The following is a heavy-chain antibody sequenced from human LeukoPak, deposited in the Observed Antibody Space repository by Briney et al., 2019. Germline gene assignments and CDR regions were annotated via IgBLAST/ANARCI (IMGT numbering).Heavy chain of an antibody. CDR2: IIPIFGTA. CDR3: ARGGLPRSDIVVVPADLVN. CDR1: GVTFTSYA. V-gene: IGHV1-69*01. D-gene: IGHD2-2*01. J-gene: IGHJ4*02. Sequence: VASLKVSSTASGVTFTSYAISWVRQAPGQGLEWMGGIIPIFGTANYTKKFQGRVTITADESTSTAYMDLGSLRSEGAAGDYCARGGLPRSDIVVVPADLVNWGQGTLVTVSS.